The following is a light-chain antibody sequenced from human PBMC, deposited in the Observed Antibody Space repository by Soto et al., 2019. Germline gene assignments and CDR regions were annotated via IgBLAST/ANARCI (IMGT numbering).Light chain of an antibody. CDR2: EVS. CDR1: SSDVGGYKY. Sequence: QSVLTQPASVSGSPRQSITISCTGTSSDVGGYKYVSWYQQHPGKVPKLMIYEVSNRPSGVSNRFSGSKSGNTASLTISGLQAEDDADYYCSSYTRSSTLWVFGGGTKLTVL. V-gene: IGLV2-14*01. CDR3: SSYTRSSTLWV. J-gene: IGLJ3*02.